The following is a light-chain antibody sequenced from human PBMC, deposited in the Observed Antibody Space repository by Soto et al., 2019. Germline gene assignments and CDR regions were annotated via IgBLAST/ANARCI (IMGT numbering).Light chain of an antibody. CDR3: QQYNKWPPIT. Sequence: EIVLTQSPATLSLSPGERATLSCRASQSVSSNLAWYQHKPGQAPRLLIYGASTRATGIPARFSGSGSGTEFTLTISSLQSEDFAVYYCQQYNKWPPITFGQGTRLEIK. V-gene: IGKV3-15*01. CDR1: QSVSSN. J-gene: IGKJ5*01. CDR2: GAS.